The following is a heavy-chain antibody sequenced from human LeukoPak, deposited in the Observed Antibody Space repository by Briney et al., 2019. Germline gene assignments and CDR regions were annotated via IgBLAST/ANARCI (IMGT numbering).Heavy chain of an antibody. D-gene: IGHD2-21*02. J-gene: IGHJ4*02. Sequence: GGSLRLSCAASGFTFSSYWMHWVRQAPGKGLVWVSRINSDGSSTSYADSVKGRFTISRGNAKNTLYLQMNSLGAEDTAVYYCARVVGSVVTYDYWGQGALVTVSS. CDR1: GFTFSSYW. CDR3: ARVVGSVVTYDY. V-gene: IGHV3-74*01. CDR2: INSDGSST.